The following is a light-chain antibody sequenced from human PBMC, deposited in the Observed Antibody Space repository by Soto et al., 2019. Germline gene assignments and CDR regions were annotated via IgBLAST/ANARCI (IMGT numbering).Light chain of an antibody. CDR2: DNN. J-gene: IGLJ2*01. Sequence: QSALTQPPSVSAAPGQKVTISCSGSSSNIGNNYVSWYQQIPGTAPKLLIYDNNKRPSGIPDRFSGSKSGTSATLGITGLQTGDEADYYCGTWDSSLSAAFFCGGTKLTVL. V-gene: IGLV1-51*01. CDR3: GTWDSSLSAAF. CDR1: SSNIGNNY.